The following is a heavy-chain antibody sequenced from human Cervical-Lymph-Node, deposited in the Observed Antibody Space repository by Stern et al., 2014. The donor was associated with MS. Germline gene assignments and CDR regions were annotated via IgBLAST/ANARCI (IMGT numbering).Heavy chain of an antibody. CDR3: AREGVGGSGTYEQFELDW. J-gene: IGHJ4*02. CDR2: SIGRGGDT. Sequence: EVQLEESGGALVQPGGSLRLSCAASGFTFSGYAMSWVRQASGKGLECVSSIGRGGDTYYADAVKGRFTISRDNSKSTLFLQMDSLTVDDTAVYYCAREGVGGSGTYEQFELDWWGQGTQVTVSS. D-gene: IGHD3-10*01. V-gene: IGHV3-23*04. CDR1: GFTFSGYA.